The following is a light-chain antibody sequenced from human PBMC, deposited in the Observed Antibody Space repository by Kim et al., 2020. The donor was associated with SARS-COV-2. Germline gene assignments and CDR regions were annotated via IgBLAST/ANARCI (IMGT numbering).Light chain of an antibody. CDR3: QQYISGPRT. CDR1: QDILYSSNNKNS. J-gene: IGKJ1*01. CDR2: WAS. Sequence: ATINCKSSQDILYSSNNKNSLAWYQLKTGQPPKLLISWASTRESGVPNRFSGSGSGTDFTLTISGLQAEDVAVYYCQQYISGPRTFGQGTKGDIK. V-gene: IGKV4-1*01.